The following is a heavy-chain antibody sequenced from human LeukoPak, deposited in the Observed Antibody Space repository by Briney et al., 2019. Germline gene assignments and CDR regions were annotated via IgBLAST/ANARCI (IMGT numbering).Heavy chain of an antibody. Sequence: PGGSLRLSCAASGFTFSSYGMHWVRQAPGKGLEWVAFIRYDGSNKYYADSVKGRFTISRDNSKNTLYLQMNSLRAEDTAVYYCARVTHYDSSGYYSSYFDYWGQGTLVTVSS. J-gene: IGHJ4*02. CDR1: GFTFSSYG. V-gene: IGHV3-30*02. CDR3: ARVTHYDSSGYYSSYFDY. D-gene: IGHD3-22*01. CDR2: IRYDGSNK.